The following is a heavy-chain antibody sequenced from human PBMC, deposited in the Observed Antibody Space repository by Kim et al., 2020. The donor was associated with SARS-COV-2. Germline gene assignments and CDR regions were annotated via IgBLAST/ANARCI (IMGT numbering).Heavy chain of an antibody. D-gene: IGHD1-1*01. Sequence: ASVKVSCKASGYTFTSYALHWVRQAPGQRLEWMGWINVGSGNTKYSQKFQDRVTITRYTSARTAYMELSSLRSEDTAVYFCARDALLLATTRNYFDYWGQGTLVTVSS. J-gene: IGHJ4*02. V-gene: IGHV1-3*01. CDR2: INVGSGNT. CDR3: ARDALLLATTRNYFDY. CDR1: GYTFTSYA.